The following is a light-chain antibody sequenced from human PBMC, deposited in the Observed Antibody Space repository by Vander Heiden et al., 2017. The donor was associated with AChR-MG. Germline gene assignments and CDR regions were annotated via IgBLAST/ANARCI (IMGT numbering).Light chain of an antibody. CDR2: GAS. CDR1: QSVTSSY. V-gene: IGKV3-20*01. CDR3: QQYGSSPPT. J-gene: IGKJ2*01. Sequence: EIVLTQSPGTLSLSPGERATLSCRASQSVTSSYLAWYQQKPGQTPRLLIYGASSRATGLPDRFSGSGSGTDFTRTISRLEPEDFAVYYCQQYGSSPPTFGQGTKLEIK.